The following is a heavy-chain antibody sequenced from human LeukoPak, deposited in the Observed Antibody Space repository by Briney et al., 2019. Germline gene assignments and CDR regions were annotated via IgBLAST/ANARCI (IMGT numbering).Heavy chain of an antibody. CDR3: AKVLVGDILTGYYFDYYYGMDV. D-gene: IGHD3-9*01. CDR1: GFTFSSYW. CDR2: INSDGSST. Sequence: GGSLRLSCAASGFTFSSYWMHWVRQAPGKGLVRVSRINSDGSSTSYADSVKGRFTISRDNAKNTLYLQMNSLRAEDTAVYYCAKVLVGDILTGYYFDYYYGMDVWGQGTTVTVSS. J-gene: IGHJ6*02. V-gene: IGHV3-74*01.